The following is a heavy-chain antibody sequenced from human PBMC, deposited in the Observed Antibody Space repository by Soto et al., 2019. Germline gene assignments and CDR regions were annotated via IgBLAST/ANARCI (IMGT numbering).Heavy chain of an antibody. J-gene: IGHJ4*02. Sequence: SVKGACKASGYTFTSYDIYWVRQATGQGIEWMGWMNPNTGNSGYAHKFQGRVTMTSNTSITTAHLELSSLRSEDTAVYYCARRADTNGWNGFGADKYYFDFWGQGTLVTVSS. CDR3: ARRADTNGWNGFGADKYYFDF. D-gene: IGHD6-19*01. CDR2: MNPNTGNS. CDR1: GYTFTSYD. V-gene: IGHV1-8*01.